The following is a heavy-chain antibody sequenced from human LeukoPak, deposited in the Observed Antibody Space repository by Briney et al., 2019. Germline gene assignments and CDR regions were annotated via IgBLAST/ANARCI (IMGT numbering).Heavy chain of an antibody. D-gene: IGHD1-26*01. J-gene: IGHJ4*02. CDR1: AFTFSDYS. V-gene: IGHV3-48*01. CDR2: ISGRSSTI. Sequence: GGSLRLSCAASAFTFSDYSMNWVRQAPGKGLEWVSYISGRSSTIYYADSVKGRFTISGDNAKNSMYLQMNSLRAEDTAVYYCARGPLEGATCFDYWGQGTLVTVSS. CDR3: ARGPLEGATCFDY.